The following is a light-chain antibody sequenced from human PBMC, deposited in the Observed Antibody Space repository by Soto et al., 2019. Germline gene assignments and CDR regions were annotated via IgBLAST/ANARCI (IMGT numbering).Light chain of an antibody. CDR1: QSVSSSY. J-gene: IGKJ5*01. Sequence: EIVLTQSPGTLSLSPGERATLSCRASQSVSSSYLAWYQQKPGQAPRLLIYGACSRATGITDRFSGSGSGTDFTLTISGLEPEDFALYFCQQYNNWPFSFGPGTRLEI. CDR3: QQYNNWPFS. CDR2: GAC. V-gene: IGKV3-20*01.